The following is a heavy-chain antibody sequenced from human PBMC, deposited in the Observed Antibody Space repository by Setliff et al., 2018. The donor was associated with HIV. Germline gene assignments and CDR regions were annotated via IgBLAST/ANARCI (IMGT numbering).Heavy chain of an antibody. CDR2: IYSSGST. CDR1: GGSISSGSYY. J-gene: IGHJ3*02. V-gene: IGHV4-61*02. D-gene: IGHD3-10*01. Sequence: PSETLSLTCTVSGGSISSGSYYWSWMRRPAGTGLEWIGRIYSSGSTNYNPSLRSRVTILEDTSKKQISLKLSSVTVADTAVYYCARTVWFGTHDAFDIWGQGTMVTVSS. CDR3: ARTVWFGTHDAFDI.